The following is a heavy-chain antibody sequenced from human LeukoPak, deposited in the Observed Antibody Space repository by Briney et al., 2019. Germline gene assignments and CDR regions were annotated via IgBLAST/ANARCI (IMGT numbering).Heavy chain of an antibody. CDR3: GRQRRQDTPYHCMDV. V-gene: IGHV3-7*01. CDR1: GFTFNTYW. CDR2: IKQDGSET. D-gene: IGHD5-24*01. Sequence: GGSLRLSCEVSGFTFNTYWMSWVRQAPGKGLEWVANIKQDGSETHYVDSVKGRFTISRDNAKNSLYLQMNSLRAEDTAVYYCGRQRRQDTPYHCMDVWGKGTTVTVSS. J-gene: IGHJ6*03.